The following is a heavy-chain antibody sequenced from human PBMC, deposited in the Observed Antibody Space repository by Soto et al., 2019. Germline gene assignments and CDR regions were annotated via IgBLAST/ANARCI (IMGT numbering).Heavy chain of an antibody. J-gene: IGHJ4*02. Sequence: SETLSLTCTVSGVSISSYYWSWIRQPPGKGLEWIGFISYSGITNYNPSLKSRVTMSIDTSKNQFSLKLSSVTAADTAVYYCASSGRYYYDSSPHALGYWGQGTLVTVSS. CDR1: GVSISSYY. CDR3: ASSGRYYYDSSPHALGY. D-gene: IGHD3-22*01. V-gene: IGHV4-59*01. CDR2: ISYSGIT.